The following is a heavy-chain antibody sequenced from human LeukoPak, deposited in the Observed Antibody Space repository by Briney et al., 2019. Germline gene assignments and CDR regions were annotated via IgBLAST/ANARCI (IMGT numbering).Heavy chain of an antibody. V-gene: IGHV3-23*01. CDR1: GFTFSSYA. D-gene: IGHD2-15*01. Sequence: PGGSLRLSCAASGFTFSSYAMSWVRQAPGKGLESVSAISGSGGSTYYADSVKGRFTISSATSKNPPYLPMNSLRAEDTAVYYCAKDRRLVVAATLFDLWGRGTLVTVSS. CDR3: AKDRRLVVAATLFDL. J-gene: IGHJ2*01. CDR2: ISGSGGST.